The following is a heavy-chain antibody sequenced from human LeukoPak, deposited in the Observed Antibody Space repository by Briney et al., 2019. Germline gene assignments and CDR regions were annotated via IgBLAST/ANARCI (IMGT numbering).Heavy chain of an antibody. D-gene: IGHD3-22*01. Sequence: SETLSLTCTVSGGSISSGSYWWSWIRQHPEKGLEWIGYLYYSGNTYYNPSLKGRVTISVDTSKNQFSLKLSSVTAADTAVYYCARSRYYYDSSGYFVGEYFQHWGQGTLVTVSS. CDR1: GGSISSGSYW. CDR3: ARSRYYYDSSGYFVGEYFQH. J-gene: IGHJ1*01. V-gene: IGHV4-31*03. CDR2: LYYSGNT.